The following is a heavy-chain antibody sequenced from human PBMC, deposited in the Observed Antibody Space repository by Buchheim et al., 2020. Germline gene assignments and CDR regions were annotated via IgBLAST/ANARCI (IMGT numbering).Heavy chain of an antibody. D-gene: IGHD4-17*01. CDR3: ASSLDYGDYLGWFDP. CDR1: GGSISSYY. V-gene: IGHV4-59*08. J-gene: IGHJ5*02. CDR2: IYYSGST. Sequence: QVQLQESGPGLVKPSETLSLTCTVSGGSISSYYWSWIRQPPGKGLEWIGYIYYSGSTYYNPSLKSRVTISVDTSKNQFSLKLSSVTAADTAVYYCASSLDYGDYLGWFDPWGQGTL.